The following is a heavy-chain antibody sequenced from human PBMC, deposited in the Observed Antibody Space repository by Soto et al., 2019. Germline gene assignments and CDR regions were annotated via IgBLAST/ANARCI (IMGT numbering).Heavy chain of an antibody. Sequence: EVQLLESGGGVVQPGGSLRLSFAASGFTFSSYAMPWVAQAPGKGLEWVSGIRGSAGSTYYADSVKGRFTISRDNSKNTLYLQMNNLRAEDTAGYYCAKDVYCSSTSCSFDYWGQGTLVTVSS. D-gene: IGHD2-2*01. CDR1: GFTFSSYA. CDR2: IRGSAGST. V-gene: IGHV3-23*01. CDR3: AKDVYCSSTSCSFDY. J-gene: IGHJ4*02.